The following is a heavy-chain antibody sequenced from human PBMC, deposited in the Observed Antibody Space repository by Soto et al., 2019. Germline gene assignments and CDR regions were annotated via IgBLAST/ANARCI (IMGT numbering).Heavy chain of an antibody. Sequence: PGGSLRLSCAASGFTFSSYAMSWVRQAPGKGLEWVSSISGTSNYTYYVDSVKGRFTISRDNAKNTLYLQMNSLRAEDTAVYFCARDTSSSCISYYCMDVWGQGTTVTVSS. CDR3: ARDTSSSCISYYCMDV. J-gene: IGHJ6*02. CDR1: GFTFSSYA. CDR2: ISGTSNYT. D-gene: IGHD2-2*01. V-gene: IGHV3-21*01.